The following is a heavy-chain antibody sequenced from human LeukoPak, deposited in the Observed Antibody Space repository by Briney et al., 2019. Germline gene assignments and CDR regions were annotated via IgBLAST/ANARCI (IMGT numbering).Heavy chain of an antibody. J-gene: IGHJ6*03. CDR3: ARDNYDILTGYSGPYYYYMDV. Sequence: SETLSLPCTVSGGSISSYYWSWIRQPPGKGLEWIGYIYYSGSTNYNPSLKSRVTISVDTSKNQFSLKLSSVTAADTAVYYCARDNYDILTGYSGPYYYYMDVWGKGTTVTISS. CDR1: GGSISSYY. D-gene: IGHD3-9*01. V-gene: IGHV4-59*08. CDR2: IYYSGST.